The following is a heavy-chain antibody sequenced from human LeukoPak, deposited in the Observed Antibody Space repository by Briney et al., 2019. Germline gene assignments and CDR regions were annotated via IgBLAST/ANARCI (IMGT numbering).Heavy chain of an antibody. CDR3: ARHSFGVTDSLEDAFDM. J-gene: IGHJ3*02. Sequence: PGGSLRLSCAASGFTFSAYWMSWVRQAPGEGLEWVANIQNNGREKYYVDSVKGRFTISRDNAKNSLYLQIHSLRAEDTAVYYCARHSFGVTDSLEDAFDMWGQGTRVTVSS. D-gene: IGHD1-20*01. CDR2: IQNNGREK. CDR1: GFTFSAYW. V-gene: IGHV3-7*01.